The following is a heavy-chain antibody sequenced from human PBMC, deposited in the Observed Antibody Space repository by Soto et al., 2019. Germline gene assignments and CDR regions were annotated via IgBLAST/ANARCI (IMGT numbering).Heavy chain of an antibody. CDR2: MYYSGTT. Sequence: PSETLSLTCTVSGGSISSSSYFWGWIRQPPGKGLEWIGSMYYSGTTYYNPSLKSRVTISVDRSKNQFSLKLSSVTAADTAVYYCARSQTTVTSYDYWGQGTLVTVSS. CDR1: GGSISSSSYF. CDR3: ARSQTTVTSYDY. D-gene: IGHD4-17*01. V-gene: IGHV4-39*07. J-gene: IGHJ4*02.